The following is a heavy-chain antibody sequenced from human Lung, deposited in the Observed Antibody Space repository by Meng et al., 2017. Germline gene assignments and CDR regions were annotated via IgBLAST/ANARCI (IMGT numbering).Heavy chain of an antibody. CDR3: ARDQGGAGGY. V-gene: IGHV4-34*01. CDR1: VGSFSGHQ. D-gene: IGHD2-15*01. Sequence: QVQLQQWGAGELKPSETLSLTCAVYVGSFSGHQWNWIRQSPGKGLEWIGDINHRGRTNYNPSLKSRVTISVDTSKNQFSLKLSSVTAADTAVYYCARDQGGAGGYWGQGTLVTVSS. CDR2: INHRGRT. J-gene: IGHJ4*02.